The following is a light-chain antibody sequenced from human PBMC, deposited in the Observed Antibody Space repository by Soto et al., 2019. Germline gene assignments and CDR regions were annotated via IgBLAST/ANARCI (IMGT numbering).Light chain of an antibody. J-gene: IGKJ1*01. Sequence: QSVNSNYLAWYQQKPGQAPRLLIYGASSRATGIPKRFSGCESGKGFPLISAVSESEHIRVYYLQRYGSAAWTFGQGTKVDIK. V-gene: IGKV3-20*01. CDR1: QSVNSNY. CDR2: GAS. CDR3: QRYGSAAWT.